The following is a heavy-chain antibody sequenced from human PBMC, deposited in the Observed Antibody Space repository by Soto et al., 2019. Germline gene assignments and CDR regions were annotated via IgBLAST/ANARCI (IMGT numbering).Heavy chain of an antibody. Sequence: SETLSLTCTVSGGSVSSGSYYWSWIRQPPGKGLEWIGYIYYSGSTNYNPSLKSRVTISVDTSKNQFSLKLSSVTAADTAVYYWAREIAGYCSGGSCPMYYCGMDVWGQGTTVTVSS. D-gene: IGHD2-15*01. V-gene: IGHV4-61*01. J-gene: IGHJ6*02. CDR1: GGSVSSGSYY. CDR2: IYYSGST. CDR3: AREIAGYCSGGSCPMYYCGMDV.